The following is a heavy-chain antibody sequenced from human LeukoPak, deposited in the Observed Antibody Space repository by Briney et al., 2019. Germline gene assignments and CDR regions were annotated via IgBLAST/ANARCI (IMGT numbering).Heavy chain of an antibody. V-gene: IGHV4-59*12. CDR3: ARVFPLATIPPGFDY. CDR1: GGSISSYY. Sequence: SETLSLTCTVSGGSISSYYWSWIRQPPGKGLEWIGYIYYSGSTNYNPPLKSRVTISVDTSKNQFSLKLSSVTAADTAVYYCARVFPLATIPPGFDYWGQGTLVTVSS. D-gene: IGHD5-24*01. CDR2: IYYSGST. J-gene: IGHJ4*02.